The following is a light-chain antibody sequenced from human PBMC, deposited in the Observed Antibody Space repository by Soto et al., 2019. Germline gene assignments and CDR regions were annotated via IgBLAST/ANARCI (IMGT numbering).Light chain of an antibody. V-gene: IGKV1-5*03. CDR3: QHSTS. Sequence: DIQMTQSPSTLSASVGDRVTITCRASQNINSWLAWYQQKPGKAPKLLIYKASNLEPGVPSRFSGSGSGTEFTLTISSLQPDDFAPYYCQHSTSFGPATNVDIK. CDR1: QNINSW. CDR2: KAS. J-gene: IGKJ3*01.